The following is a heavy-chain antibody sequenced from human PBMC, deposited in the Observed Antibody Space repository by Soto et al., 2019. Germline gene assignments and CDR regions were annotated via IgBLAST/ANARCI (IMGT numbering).Heavy chain of an antibody. D-gene: IGHD6-13*01. CDR3: ARVEGGYSSSWYVPPNYYYGMDV. CDR1: GFTFSSYA. CDR2: ISYDGSNK. Sequence: HPGGSLRLSCAASGFTFSSYAMHWVRQAPGKGLEWVAVISYDGSNKYYADSVKGRFTISRDNSKNTLYLQMNSLRAEDTAVYYCARVEGGYSSSWYVPPNYYYGMDVWGQGTTVTVSS. V-gene: IGHV3-30-3*01. J-gene: IGHJ6*02.